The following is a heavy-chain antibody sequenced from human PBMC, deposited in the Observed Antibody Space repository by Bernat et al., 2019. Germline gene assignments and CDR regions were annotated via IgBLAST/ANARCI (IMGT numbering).Heavy chain of an antibody. D-gene: IGHD6-19*01. V-gene: IGHV1-24*01. J-gene: IGHJ4*02. CDR1: GYTLTELS. CDR2: FDPEDGET. Sequence: QVQLVQSGAEVKKPGASVKVSCKVSGYTLTELSMHWVRQAPGKGLEWMGGFDPEDGETIYAQKFQGRVPMTEETSTDTAYMELSSLRSGETAVYYCATPYSSGWFDYWGQGTLVTVSS. CDR3: ATPYSSGWFDY.